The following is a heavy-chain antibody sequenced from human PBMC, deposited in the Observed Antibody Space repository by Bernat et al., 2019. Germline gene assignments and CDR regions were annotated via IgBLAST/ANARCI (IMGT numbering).Heavy chain of an antibody. CDR1: GFTFSSYA. J-gene: IGHJ4*02. V-gene: IGHV3-23*01. CDR2: ISGSGGST. CDR3: ARDSYDILTGSAKPFDY. D-gene: IGHD3-9*01. Sequence: EVQLLESGGGLVQPGGSLRLSCAASGFTFSSYAMSWVRQAPGKGLEWVSAISGSGGSTYYADSVKGRFTISRDNSKNTLYLQMNSLRAEDTAVYYCARDSYDILTGSAKPFDYWGQGTLVTVSS.